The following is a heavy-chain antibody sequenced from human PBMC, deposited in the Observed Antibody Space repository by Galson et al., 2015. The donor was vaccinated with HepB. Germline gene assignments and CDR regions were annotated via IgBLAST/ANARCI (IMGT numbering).Heavy chain of an antibody. V-gene: IGHV3-21*01. CDR3: ARDSPIAAAGIDAFDI. J-gene: IGHJ3*02. Sequence: SLRLSCAASGFTFSSYSMNWVRQAPGKGLEWVSSISSSSSYIYYADSVKGRFTISRDNAKNSLYLQMNSLRAEDTAVYYCARDSPIAAAGIDAFDIWGQGTMVTVSS. CDR2: ISSSSSYI. CDR1: GFTFSSYS. D-gene: IGHD6-13*01.